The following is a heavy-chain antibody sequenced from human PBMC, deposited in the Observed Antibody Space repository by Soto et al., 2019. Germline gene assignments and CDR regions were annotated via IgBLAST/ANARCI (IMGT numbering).Heavy chain of an antibody. J-gene: IGHJ4*02. D-gene: IGHD6-19*01. CDR1: GFTFSSFA. CDR2: IGSRGDST. V-gene: IGHV3-23*01. CDR3: AKELIYVYNSGRPFDS. Sequence: EVQLLESGGGLVQPGGSLRLSCAASGFTFSSFAMSWFRQAPGKGLEWVSAIGSRGDSTYYADSVKGRFTISRDNSNNTLYLQMNSLRADDTVVYYCAKELIYVYNSGRPFDSWGQGTLVTVSS.